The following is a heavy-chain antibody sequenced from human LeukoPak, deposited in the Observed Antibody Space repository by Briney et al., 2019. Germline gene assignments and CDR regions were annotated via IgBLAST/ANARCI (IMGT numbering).Heavy chain of an antibody. D-gene: IGHD3-10*01. CDR1: GFTFGDYA. Sequence: PGRSLRLSCTPSGFTFGDYAMSWFRQAPGKGLAWVSTISGSGGGTYYADSVKGRFTISRDNSKNTLYLQMNSLRAEDTAVFYCAKLFYSSGMYHFDYWGQGTLVTVSS. CDR2: ISGSGGGT. CDR3: AKLFYSSGMYHFDY. V-gene: IGHV3-23*01. J-gene: IGHJ4*02.